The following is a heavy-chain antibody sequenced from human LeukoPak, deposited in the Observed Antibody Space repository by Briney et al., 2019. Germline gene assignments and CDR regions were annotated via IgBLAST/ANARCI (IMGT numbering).Heavy chain of an antibody. D-gene: IGHD3-9*01. J-gene: IGHJ5*02. CDR3: ARGRRGPSGLRYFDWLYPTQHNWFDP. CDR2: IIPIFGTA. CDR1: GGTFSSYA. Sequence: SVKVSCKASGGTFSSYAISWVRQAPGQGLEWMGGIIPIFGTANYAQKFQGRVTITADESTSTAYMELSSLRSEDTAVYYCARGRRGPSGLRYFDWLYPTQHNWFDPWGQGTLVTVSS. V-gene: IGHV1-69*13.